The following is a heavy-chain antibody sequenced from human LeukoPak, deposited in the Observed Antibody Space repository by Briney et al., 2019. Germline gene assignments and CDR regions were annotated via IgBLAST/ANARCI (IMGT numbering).Heavy chain of an antibody. J-gene: IGHJ3*02. V-gene: IGHV4-31*03. D-gene: IGHD6-13*01. CDR2: IYYSGST. Sequence: SETLSLTCTVSGGSISSGGYYWSWIRQHPGKGLEWIGYIYYSGSTYYNPSLKSRVTISVDTSKNQFSLKLNSVTAADTAVYYCARDLIAAAGYAFDIWGQGTMVTVSS. CDR3: ARDLIAAAGYAFDI. CDR1: GGSISSGGYY.